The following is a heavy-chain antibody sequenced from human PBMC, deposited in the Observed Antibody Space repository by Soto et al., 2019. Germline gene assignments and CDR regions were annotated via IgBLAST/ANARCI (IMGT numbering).Heavy chain of an antibody. D-gene: IGHD3-16*01. CDR1: GFTVSSNY. Sequence: GGSLRLSCAASGFTVSSNYMSWVRQAPGKGLEWVSVIYSGGSTYYADSVKGRFTISRHNSKNTLYLQMNSLRAEDTAVYYCARDKDGGVRAFDIWGQGTMVTVSS. CDR2: IYSGGST. V-gene: IGHV3-53*04. J-gene: IGHJ3*02. CDR3: ARDKDGGVRAFDI.